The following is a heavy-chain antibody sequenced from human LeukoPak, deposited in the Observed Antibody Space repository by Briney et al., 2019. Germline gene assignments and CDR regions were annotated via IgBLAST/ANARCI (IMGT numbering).Heavy chain of an antibody. CDR1: GFFFSSYW. V-gene: IGHV3-7*01. D-gene: IGHD3-22*01. CDR2: IKQDGSDK. J-gene: IGHJ4*02. Sequence: GGSLRLSCAASGFFFSSYWMTWARQAPGKGLEGVANIKQDGSDKYYVDSVKGRFTISRDNAKNSLYLEMNSLRAEDTSIYYCARYRDNSGPIDFWGQGILVTVSS. CDR3: ARYRDNSGPIDF.